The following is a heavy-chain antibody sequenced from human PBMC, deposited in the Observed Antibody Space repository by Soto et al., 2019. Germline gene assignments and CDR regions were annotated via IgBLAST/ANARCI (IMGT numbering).Heavy chain of an antibody. CDR1: GYTFTSYY. D-gene: IGHD5-12*01. V-gene: IGHV1-46*03. CDR3: ARVGNRGYDWDAFDI. J-gene: IGHJ3*02. CDR2: INPSGGST. Sequence: GASVKVSCKASGYTFTSYYMHWVRQAPGQGLEWMGIINPSGGSTSYAQKFQGRVTMTRDTSTSTVYMELSSLRSEDTAVYYCARVGNRGYDWDAFDIWGQGTMVTVSS.